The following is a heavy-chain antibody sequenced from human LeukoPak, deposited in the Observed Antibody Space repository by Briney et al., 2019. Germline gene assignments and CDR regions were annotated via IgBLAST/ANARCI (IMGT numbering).Heavy chain of an antibody. CDR3: ARDRGCSSTRCYGGFDP. CDR2: ISYDGSNK. Sequence: GGSLRLSCTASGFTFSYYGMHWVRQAPGKGLEWVAVISYDGSNKYYADSVKGRFTISRDNSKNTLYLQMNSLRAEDTALYYCARDRGCSSTRCYGGFDPWGQGTVVTVSS. J-gene: IGHJ5*02. V-gene: IGHV3-30*03. D-gene: IGHD2-2*01. CDR1: GFTFSYYG.